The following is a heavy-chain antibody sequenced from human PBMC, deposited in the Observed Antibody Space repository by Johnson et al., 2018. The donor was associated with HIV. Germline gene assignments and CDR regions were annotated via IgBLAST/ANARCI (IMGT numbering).Heavy chain of an antibody. D-gene: IGHD1-26*01. CDR3: ASLGGLGGFDV. Sequence: VQLVESGGGAVQPGGSLRLSCAASGFTFSNAWMSWVRQAPGKGLEWVGRITSKTDGGTTDYAAPVKGRFTISRDNSKNTLYLQMNSLTAEDTAVYYCASLGGLGGFDVWGQGTMVTVSS. CDR1: GFTFSNAW. CDR2: ITSKTDGGTT. V-gene: IGHV3-15*01. J-gene: IGHJ3*01.